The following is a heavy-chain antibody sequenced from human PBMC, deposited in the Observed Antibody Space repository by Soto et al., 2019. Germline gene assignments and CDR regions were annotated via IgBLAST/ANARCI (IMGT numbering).Heavy chain of an antibody. CDR1: GFTFSTYS. CDR2: ISSRSDI. CDR3: AREYTAWPLAYGLDV. V-gene: IGHV3-21*01. Sequence: GGSLRLSCVGSGFTFSTYSINWVRQAPGKGLEWVSSISSRSDIYYADSVKGRFTISRDNAKNSVSLQMNSLRAEDTAVYYCAREYTAWPLAYGLDVWGQGTAVTVSS. D-gene: IGHD2-2*02. J-gene: IGHJ6*02.